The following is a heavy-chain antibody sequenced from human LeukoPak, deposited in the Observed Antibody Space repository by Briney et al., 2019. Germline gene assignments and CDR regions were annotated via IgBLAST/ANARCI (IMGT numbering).Heavy chain of an antibody. D-gene: IGHD3-3*01. J-gene: IGHJ4*02. CDR3: ARVFWKSGRYFDY. V-gene: IGHV4-61*02. CDR1: GGSIITDNSY. Sequence: PSRTLSLTCTVSGGSIITDNSYWTWIRQPAGKGLEWIGRIYPSGSTDYSPSLKSRLSISIDTSNNQFSLTLTSVTAADTAVYFCARVFWKSGRYFDYWGQGSLVTVSS. CDR2: IYPSGST.